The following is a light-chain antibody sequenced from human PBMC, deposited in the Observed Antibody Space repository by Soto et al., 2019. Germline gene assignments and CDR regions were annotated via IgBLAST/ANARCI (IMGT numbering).Light chain of an antibody. J-gene: IGKJ2*01. CDR1: QSITNY. V-gene: IGKV1-39*01. Sequence: DIQMTQSPSSLSVSVGDRVTITCRASQSITNYLNWYQQKPGKAPKLLVYAASSLQSGVPSRFSGNGSGTDFTLTISSLQPEDFATYYCQQSVSYPYTFGQGTKLEIK. CDR3: QQSVSYPYT. CDR2: AAS.